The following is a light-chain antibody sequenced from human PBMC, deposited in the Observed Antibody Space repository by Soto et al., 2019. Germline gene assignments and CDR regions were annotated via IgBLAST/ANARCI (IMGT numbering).Light chain of an antibody. Sequence: EIVMTQSPATLSVSPGERATLSCRASQSVSSNLAWYQQKPGQAPRLLIYGAPTRATGIPARFSGSGSGTEFTLTISSVQSEDFAIYYCQRYNNWPRGLGPGNKVYIK. V-gene: IGKV3-15*01. CDR3: QRYNNWPRG. J-gene: IGKJ3*01. CDR1: QSVSSN. CDR2: GAP.